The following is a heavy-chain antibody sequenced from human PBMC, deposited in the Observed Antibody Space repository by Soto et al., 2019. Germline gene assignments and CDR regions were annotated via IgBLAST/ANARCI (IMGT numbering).Heavy chain of an antibody. CDR1: GGTFSTYA. CDR3: ARGVHCDCSGYYYFY. CDR2: IIPLFGTA. Sequence: QVQLVQSGAEVKKPGSSVKVSCKASGGTFSTYAIDWVRQAPGQGLEWMGGIIPLFGTAKYAQNFQGRITHTADESRNTAHMDLRSLRSQDTAVYYCARGVHCDCSGYYYFYWGQGTLVTVSS. D-gene: IGHD3-22*01. V-gene: IGHV1-69*01. J-gene: IGHJ4*02.